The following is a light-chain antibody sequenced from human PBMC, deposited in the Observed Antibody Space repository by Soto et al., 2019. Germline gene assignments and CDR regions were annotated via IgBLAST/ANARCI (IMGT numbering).Light chain of an antibody. CDR1: QSVCSRC. Sequence: ETVLTQSPGTLSLSPGERVTLSCRTSQSVCSRCFAWYQQKPGQSPRLLIYGASTRATGIPDRFSGSGSGTDCTLTISRLEPEEFAVYYCQHSGTTPWTFGQGTKVGIK. V-gene: IGKV3-20*01. J-gene: IGKJ1*01. CDR3: QHSGTTPWT. CDR2: GAS.